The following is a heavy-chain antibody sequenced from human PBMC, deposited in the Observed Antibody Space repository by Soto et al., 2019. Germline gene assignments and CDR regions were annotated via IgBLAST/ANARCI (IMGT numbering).Heavy chain of an antibody. D-gene: IGHD3-10*01. Sequence: GGSLRLSCAASGFTISSYAMSWVRQAPGKGLEWVSAISGSGGSTYYADSVKGRFTISRDNSKTTLYLQLNTLRAEDTAVYYCAYGSGSSYNVNTFDYWGQGTLVTVSS. CDR2: ISGSGGST. J-gene: IGHJ4*02. CDR1: GFTISSYA. V-gene: IGHV3-23*01. CDR3: AYGSGSSYNVNTFDY.